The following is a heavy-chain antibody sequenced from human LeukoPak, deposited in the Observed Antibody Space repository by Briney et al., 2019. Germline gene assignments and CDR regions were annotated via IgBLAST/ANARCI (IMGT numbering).Heavy chain of an antibody. Sequence: TSETLSLTCTVSDDSISDYYRGWIRQPPGKGLEWIGYFHNSGTSTYNPSLKSRVTISADTSKNQFSLKLNSLTTADTAVYYCTRGAGWLVDYWGQGILVTVSS. V-gene: IGHV4-59*01. D-gene: IGHD5-12*01. J-gene: IGHJ4*02. CDR3: TRGAGWLVDY. CDR2: FHNSGTS. CDR1: DDSISDYY.